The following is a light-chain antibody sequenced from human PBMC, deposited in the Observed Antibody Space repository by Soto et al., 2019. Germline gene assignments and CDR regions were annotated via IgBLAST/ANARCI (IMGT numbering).Light chain of an antibody. CDR3: QQYGSSSWT. J-gene: IGKJ1*01. V-gene: IGKV3-20*01. CDR1: QSVSSSY. Sequence: IVLTQSPGNLSLSPGERATLSCRASQSVSSSYLAWYQQKPGQAPRLLIYCASSRATGIPDRFSGSGSGTDFTLTISRLEPEDFAVYYCQQYGSSSWTFGQGTKVDIK. CDR2: CAS.